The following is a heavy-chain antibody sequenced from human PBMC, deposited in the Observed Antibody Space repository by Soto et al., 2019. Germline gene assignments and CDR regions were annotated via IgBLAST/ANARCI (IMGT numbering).Heavy chain of an antibody. CDR3: ARHLQGSGWYYVLDY. CDR2: IYYSGST. V-gene: IGHV4-39*01. Sequence: PSETLSLTCTVSGGSISSSSYYWGWIRQPPGKGLEWIGSIYYSGSTYYNPSLKSRVTISVDTSKNQFSLKLSSVTAADTAVYYCARHLQGSGWYYVLDYWGQGTLVTVSS. D-gene: IGHD6-19*01. CDR1: GGSISSSSYY. J-gene: IGHJ4*02.